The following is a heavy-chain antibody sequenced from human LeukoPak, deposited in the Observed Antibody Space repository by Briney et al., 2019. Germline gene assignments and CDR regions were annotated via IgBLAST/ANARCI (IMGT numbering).Heavy chain of an antibody. CDR1: GFTFSSYS. V-gene: IGHV3-21*01. J-gene: IGHJ3*02. D-gene: IGHD3-22*01. Sequence: GGSLRLSCAASGFTFSSYSMNWVRQAPGKGLEWVPSISSSSSYIYYADSVKGRFTISRDNAKNSLYLQMNSLRAEDTAVYYCARGLIHYYDSSGYYPRAFDIWGQGTMVTVSS. CDR2: ISSSSSYI. CDR3: ARGLIHYYDSSGYYPRAFDI.